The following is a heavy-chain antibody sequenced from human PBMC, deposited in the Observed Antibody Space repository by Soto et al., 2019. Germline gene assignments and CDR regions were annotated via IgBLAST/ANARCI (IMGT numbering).Heavy chain of an antibody. CDR1: GFTFSNYA. V-gene: IGHV3-23*01. J-gene: IGHJ4*02. CDR2: ISGSGIST. Sequence: SGGGLVQPGGSLRLSCAASGFTFSNYAMTWVRQAPGKGLEWVSAISGSGISTFYADSVKGRFTISRDNSKNTLYLQMNSLRAADTAVYYCARDSADCACSSCYGFFGYWGQGTLVTVSS. CDR3: ARDSADCACSSCYGFFGY. D-gene: IGHD2-2*01.